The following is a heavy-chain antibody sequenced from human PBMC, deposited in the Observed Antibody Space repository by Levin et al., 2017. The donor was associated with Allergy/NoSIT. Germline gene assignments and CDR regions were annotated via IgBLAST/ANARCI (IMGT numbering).Heavy chain of an antibody. J-gene: IGHJ4*02. CDR1: GGSFSGYY. CDR2: INHSGST. V-gene: IGHV4-34*01. CDR3: ARGHTASPRSRPRPYAAAGGDY. Sequence: SETLSLTCAVYGGSFSGYYWSWIRQPPGKGLEWIGEINHSGSTNYNPSLKSRVTISVDTSKNQFSLKLSSVTAADTAVYYCARGHTASPRSRPRPYAAAGGDYWGQGTLVTVSS. D-gene: IGHD6-13*01.